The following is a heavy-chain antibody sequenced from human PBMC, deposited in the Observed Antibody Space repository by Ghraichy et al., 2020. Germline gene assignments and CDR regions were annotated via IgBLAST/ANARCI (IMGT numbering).Heavy chain of an antibody. Sequence: ASGKVSCKASGYTFTSYDINWVRQATGQGLEWMGWMNPNSGNTGYAQKFQGRVTMTRNTSISTAYMELSSLRSEDTAVYYCARAYYDSSGYVDYWGQGTLVTVSS. V-gene: IGHV1-8*01. CDR3: ARAYYDSSGYVDY. CDR2: MNPNSGNT. CDR1: GYTFTSYD. D-gene: IGHD3-22*01. J-gene: IGHJ4*02.